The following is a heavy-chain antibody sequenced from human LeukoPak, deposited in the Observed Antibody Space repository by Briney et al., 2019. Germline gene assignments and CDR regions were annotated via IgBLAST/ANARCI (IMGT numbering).Heavy chain of an antibody. J-gene: IGHJ6*02. CDR1: GFTFDDYA. Sequence: GRSLRLSCAASGFTFDDYAMHWVRQAPGKGLEWVSGISWNSVNIGYADSVKGRFTISRDNAKNSLYLQMNSLRAEDTALYYCAKDQSVSGPDWSSWASYGMDVWGQGTTVTVSS. V-gene: IGHV3-9*01. CDR3: AKDQSVSGPDWSSWASYGMDV. CDR2: ISWNSVNI. D-gene: IGHD3-9*01.